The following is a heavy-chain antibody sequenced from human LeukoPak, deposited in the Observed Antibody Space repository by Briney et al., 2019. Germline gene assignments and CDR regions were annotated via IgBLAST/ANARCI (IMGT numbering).Heavy chain of an antibody. V-gene: IGHV1-46*01. CDR3: ARGRTMVGPDDY. CDR1: GGTFSSYA. D-gene: IGHD3-10*02. J-gene: IGHJ4*02. CDR2: INPSGGST. Sequence: ASVKVSCKASGGTFSSYAISWVRQAPGQGLEWMGIINPSGGSTSYAQKFQGRVTMTRGMSTSTVYMELSSLRSEDTAVYYCARGRTMVGPDDYWGQGTLVTVSS.